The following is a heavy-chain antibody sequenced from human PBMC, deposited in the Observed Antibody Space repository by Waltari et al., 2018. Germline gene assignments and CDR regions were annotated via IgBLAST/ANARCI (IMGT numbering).Heavy chain of an antibody. Sequence: QLQLQESGPGLVKPSETLSLTCTVSGGSISSSSYYWGWIRQPPGKGLEWIGSIYYSGSTYYNPSLKSRVTISVDTSKNQFSRKLSSVTAADTAVYYCARQGDRGDAFDIWGQGTMVTVSS. V-gene: IGHV4-39*01. CDR2: IYYSGST. CDR3: ARQGDRGDAFDI. CDR1: GGSISSSSYY. J-gene: IGHJ3*02. D-gene: IGHD3-10*01.